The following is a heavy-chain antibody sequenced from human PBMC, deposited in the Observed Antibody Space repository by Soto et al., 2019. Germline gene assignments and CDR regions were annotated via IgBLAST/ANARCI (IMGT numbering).Heavy chain of an antibody. D-gene: IGHD4-4*01. V-gene: IGHV3-9*01. CDR1: GFTFDDYA. Sequence: GGSLRLSCAASGFTFDDYAMRWVRQAPGKGLEWVSGISWNSDNIGYADSVKGRFTISRDNVKNSLYLQMNSLRAEDTALYYCAKDLYSNYGDAFDIWGQGTMVTVSS. J-gene: IGHJ3*02. CDR2: ISWNSDNI. CDR3: AKDLYSNYGDAFDI.